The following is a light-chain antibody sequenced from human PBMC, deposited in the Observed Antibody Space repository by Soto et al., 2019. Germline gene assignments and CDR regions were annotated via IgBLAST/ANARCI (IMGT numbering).Light chain of an antibody. Sequence: QSVLTQPASVSGSPGQSITISCTGTSSDVGGYNYVSWYQQHPGKAPKLMIYEVNNRPSGVSNRFSGSKSGNTASLTISGLQAEDEADYYCSSYSSGSTQVVFGGGTKLTVL. CDR1: SSDVGGYNY. CDR2: EVN. CDR3: SSYSSGSTQVV. V-gene: IGLV2-14*01. J-gene: IGLJ2*01.